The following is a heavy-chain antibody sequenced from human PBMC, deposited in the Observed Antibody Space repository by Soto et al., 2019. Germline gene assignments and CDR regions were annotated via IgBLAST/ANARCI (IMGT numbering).Heavy chain of an antibody. CDR2: INSDGSST. CDR3: AIRASYYDSSGYFDY. D-gene: IGHD3-22*01. J-gene: IGHJ4*02. CDR1: GFTFSSYW. V-gene: IGHV3-74*01. Sequence: GGSLRLSCAASGFTFSSYWMHWVRQAPGKGLVWVSRINSDGSSTSYADSVKGRFTISRDNAKNTLYLQMNSLRAEDTAVCYCAIRASYYDSSGYFDYWGQGTLVTVSS.